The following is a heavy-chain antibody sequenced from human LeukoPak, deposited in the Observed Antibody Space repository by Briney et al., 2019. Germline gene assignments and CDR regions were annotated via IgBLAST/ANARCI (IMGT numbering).Heavy chain of an antibody. J-gene: IGHJ6*02. CDR2: ITNGGSTI. Sequence: RGSLRLSCAASGFTFSDYNMNWVRQAPGKGLEWVSYITNGGSTIHHADSVKGRFTISRDNAKKTLYLQMNSLRAEDTAVYYCARSIGLTGGSVDVWGQGTTVTVS. CDR1: GFTFSDYN. CDR3: ARSIGLTGGSVDV. V-gene: IGHV3-11*01. D-gene: IGHD1-26*01.